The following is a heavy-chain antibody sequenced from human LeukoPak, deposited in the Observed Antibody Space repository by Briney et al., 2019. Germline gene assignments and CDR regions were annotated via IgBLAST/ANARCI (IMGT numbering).Heavy chain of an antibody. V-gene: IGHV1-18*01. CDR3: AKDLSLVSEDDSSGSFFDY. D-gene: IGHD3-22*01. CDR2: ISAYNGNT. CDR1: GYTFTSYG. Sequence: GASVKVSCKASGYTFTSYGISWVRQAPGQGLEWMGWISAYNGNTNYAQKLQGRVTMTTDTSTSTAYMELRSLRSDDTAVYYCAKDLSLVSEDDSSGSFFDYWGQGTLVTVSS. J-gene: IGHJ4*02.